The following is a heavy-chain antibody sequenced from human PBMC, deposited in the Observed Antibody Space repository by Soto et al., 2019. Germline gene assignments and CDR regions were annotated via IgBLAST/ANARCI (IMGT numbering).Heavy chain of an antibody. V-gene: IGHV3-23*01. CDR1: GFTFSSYA. Sequence: EVQLLESGGGLVQPGGSLRLSCAASGFTFSSYAMSWVRQAPGKGLEWVSAISGSGGSTYYADSVKGRFTISRDNSKNTLYLQMNSLRAEDTAVYYCAKEGGMIPPTWVNYYYYGMDVWCQGTTVTVSS. J-gene: IGHJ6*02. CDR3: AKEGGMIPPTWVNYYYYGMDV. D-gene: IGHD1-26*01. CDR2: ISGSGGST.